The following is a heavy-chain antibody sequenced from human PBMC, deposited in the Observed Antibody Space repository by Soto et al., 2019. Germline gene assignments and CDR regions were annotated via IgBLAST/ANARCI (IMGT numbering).Heavy chain of an antibody. V-gene: IGHV3-43*01. CDR2: ISWDGGST. CDR1: GFTFDDYT. J-gene: IGHJ6*02. Sequence: EVQLVESGGVVVQPGGSLRLSCAASGFTFDDYTMHWVRQAPGKGLEWVSLISWDGGSTYYADSVKGRFTISRDNSKNSLYLQMDSLRTEDTALYYCAKARRGGDYGMDVWGQGTTVTVSS. D-gene: IGHD3-16*01. CDR3: AKARRGGDYGMDV.